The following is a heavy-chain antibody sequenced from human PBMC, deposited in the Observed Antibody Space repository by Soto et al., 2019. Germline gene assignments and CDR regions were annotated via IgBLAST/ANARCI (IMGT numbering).Heavy chain of an antibody. V-gene: IGHV4-4*02. CDR3: ARLVYDTRLNYMYFDF. D-gene: IGHD3-10*01. CDR1: GVSLTSGNW. J-gene: IGHJ4*02. CDR2: IFHDGTA. Sequence: SETLSLTCAVSGVSLTSGNWWTWVRQSPQMGLEYIGEIFHDGTANYYPSFERRVTMSVDTSRNQFSLKLTSVTAADTAVYFCARLVYDTRLNYMYFDFRGPGTLVNVSS.